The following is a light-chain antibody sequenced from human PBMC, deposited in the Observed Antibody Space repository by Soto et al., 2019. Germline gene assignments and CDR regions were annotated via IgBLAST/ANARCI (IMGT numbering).Light chain of an antibody. CDR2: GAS. CDR1: QPVTGNY. V-gene: IGKV3-20*01. CDR3: QLHSRLPQVT. Sequence: EIVLTQSPGTLSLSPGERATLSCRASQPVTGNYLAWYQHVPGQAPRLLIYGASVRATGIPDRFSGSGSGTAVSLTISTLEPEVFAGYYCQLHSRLPQVTFGPGTKVDI. J-gene: IGKJ3*01.